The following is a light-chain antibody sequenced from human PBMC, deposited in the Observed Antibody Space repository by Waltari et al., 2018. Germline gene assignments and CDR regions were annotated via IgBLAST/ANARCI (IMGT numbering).Light chain of an antibody. CDR3: QHYVRLPAT. J-gene: IGKJ1*01. CDR1: QSVSRS. Sequence: IVLTQSPGTLSLSPGDRATLSCRASQSVSRSLAWYQQKPGQAPKRLIYGASTRATGIPDRFTGSGSGTDFSLTISSLEPEDFAIYFCQHYVRLPATFGQGTKVEIK. V-gene: IGKV3-20*01. CDR2: GAS.